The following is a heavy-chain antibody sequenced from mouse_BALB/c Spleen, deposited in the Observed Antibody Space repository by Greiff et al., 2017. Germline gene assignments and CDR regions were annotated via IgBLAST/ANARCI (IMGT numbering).Heavy chain of an antibody. V-gene: IGHV2-9*02. Sequence: QVQLKESGPGLVAPSQSLSITCTVSGFSLTSYGVHWVRQPPGKGLEWLGVIWAGGSTNYNPALMSRLSISKDNSKSQVFLKMNSLQTDDTAMYYCARDLWRYDRAFYAMDYWGQGTSVTVSS. CDR3: ARDLWRYDRAFYAMDY. J-gene: IGHJ4*01. CDR2: IWAGGST. CDR1: GFSLTSYG. D-gene: IGHD2-14*01.